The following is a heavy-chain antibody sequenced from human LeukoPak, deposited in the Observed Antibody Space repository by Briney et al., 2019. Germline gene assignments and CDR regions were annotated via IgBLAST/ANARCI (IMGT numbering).Heavy chain of an antibody. D-gene: IGHD3-10*01. Sequence: GGSLRLSCAASGFTVSSNHMSWVRQAPGKGLEWVSVIYSGGSTYYADSVKGRFTISRHNSKNTLYLQMNSLRAEDTAVYYCARGGSGRTYGMDVWGQGTTVTVSS. CDR2: IYSGGST. J-gene: IGHJ6*02. CDR1: GFTVSSNH. CDR3: ARGGSGRTYGMDV. V-gene: IGHV3-53*04.